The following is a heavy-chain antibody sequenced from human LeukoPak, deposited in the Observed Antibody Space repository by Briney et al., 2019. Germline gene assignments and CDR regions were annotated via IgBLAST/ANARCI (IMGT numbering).Heavy chain of an antibody. D-gene: IGHD3-16*01. V-gene: IGHV3-64*01. CDR2: VSRNGGNT. CDR1: GFTFSSCA. CDR3: ARDPFGGATLDY. J-gene: IGHJ4*02. Sequence: GGSLRLSCAASGFTFSSCAMHWVRQAPGKGLEYVSGVSRNGGNTYYANSVKGRFTISRDNSKNTLHLQMGSLRAEDMAVYYCARDPFGGATLDYWGQGTLVTVSS.